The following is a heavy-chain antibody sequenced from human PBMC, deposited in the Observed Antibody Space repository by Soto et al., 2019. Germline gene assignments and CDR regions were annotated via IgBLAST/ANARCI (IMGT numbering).Heavy chain of an antibody. CDR3: ARAAWSDEGWDH. D-gene: IGHD1-26*01. CDR2: INQYGKIT. V-gene: IGHV3-48*03. Sequence: VGSLRLSCAASGFSFGEYEMNWVRQAPGQGLEWVSYINQYGKITYYADSVKGRFTISRDDAKNSLFLQMDSLRAEDTALYYCARAAWSDEGWDHWGQGIPVTVS. J-gene: IGHJ4*02. CDR1: GFSFGEYE.